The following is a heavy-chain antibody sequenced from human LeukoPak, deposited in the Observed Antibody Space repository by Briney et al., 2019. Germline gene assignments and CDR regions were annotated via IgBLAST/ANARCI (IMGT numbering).Heavy chain of an antibody. CDR1: GGTFSSYA. Sequence: ASVKVSCKASGGTFSSYAISWVRQAPGQGLEWMGRIIPILGIANYAQKFQGRVTITADKSTSTAYMELSSLRSEDTAVYYCARDPVGCSSTSCPQDYWGQGTLVTASS. CDR3: ARDPVGCSSTSCPQDY. V-gene: IGHV1-69*04. J-gene: IGHJ4*02. CDR2: IIPILGIA. D-gene: IGHD2-2*01.